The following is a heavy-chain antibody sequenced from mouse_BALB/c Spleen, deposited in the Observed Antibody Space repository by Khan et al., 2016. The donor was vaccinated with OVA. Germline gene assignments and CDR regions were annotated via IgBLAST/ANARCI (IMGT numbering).Heavy chain of an antibody. J-gene: IGHJ2*01. D-gene: IGHD1-2*01. CDR1: GYSITSGYG. CDR3: ARTARIKY. V-gene: IGHV3-2*02. Sequence: EVKLEESGPGLVKPSQSLSLTCTVTGYSITSGYGWNWIRQFPGNKPEWMGYISYSGSTNYNPSLKSRISITRDTSKNQFFLQLNSVTTEDTATYYCARTARIKYWGQGTTLTVSS. CDR2: ISYSGST.